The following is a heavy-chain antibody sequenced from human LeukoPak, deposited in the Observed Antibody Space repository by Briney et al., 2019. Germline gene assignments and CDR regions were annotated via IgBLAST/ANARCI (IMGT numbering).Heavy chain of an antibody. CDR2: IIPIFGTA. V-gene: IGHV1-69*13. D-gene: IGHD2-2*01. J-gene: IGHJ6*02. Sequence: ASVKVSCKASGGTFSNYAISWVRQAPGRGLEWMGGIIPIFGTANYAQKFQGRVTITADESTSTAYMELSSLRSEDTAVYYCQAIVVVPASGGMDVWGQGTTVTVSS. CDR3: QAIVVVPASGGMDV. CDR1: GGTFSNYA.